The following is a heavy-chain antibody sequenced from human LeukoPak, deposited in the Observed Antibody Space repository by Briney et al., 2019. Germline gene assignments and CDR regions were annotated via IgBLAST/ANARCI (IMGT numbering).Heavy chain of an antibody. J-gene: IGHJ6*03. CDR3: ARFSRYCSGGSCYSDYYYYYYMDV. D-gene: IGHD2-15*01. V-gene: IGHV4-34*01. CDR1: GGSFSGYY. CDR2: INHSGST. Sequence: SQTLSLTCAVYGGSFSGYYWSWIRQPPGKGLEWIGEINHSGSTNYNPSLKSRVTISVDTSKNQFSLKLSSVTAADTAVYYCARFSRYCSGGSCYSDYYYYYYMDVWGKGTTVTVSS.